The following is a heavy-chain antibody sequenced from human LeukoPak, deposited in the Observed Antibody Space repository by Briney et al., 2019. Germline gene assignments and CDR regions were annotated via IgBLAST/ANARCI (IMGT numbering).Heavy chain of an antibody. V-gene: IGHV3-23*01. CDR3: ARRVVADFDY. D-gene: IGHD2-15*01. Sequence: GGSLRLSCAASGFTFSSYDMSWVRQAPGKGLEWVSAISDGGSSTHYADAVKGRFTISRDNSKNTLHLQMNTLRAEDTAVYYCARRVVADFDYWGQGTLVTVSS. CDR1: GFTFSSYD. CDR2: ISDGGSST. J-gene: IGHJ4*02.